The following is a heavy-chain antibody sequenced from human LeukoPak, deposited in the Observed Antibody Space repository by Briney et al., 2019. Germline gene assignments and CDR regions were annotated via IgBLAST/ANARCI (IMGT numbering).Heavy chain of an antibody. V-gene: IGHV3-30*04. CDR2: ISYDGNVK. J-gene: IGHJ3*02. CDR1: GFIFSTYA. Sequence: GSSLRLSCAASGFIFSTYAMHWVRQAPGKGLEWVADISYDGNVKYYADSVKGRFTISRDNSKNTLYLQMNSLRAEDTAVYYCAKVGGSSENDAFDIWGQGTMVTVSS. CDR3: AKVGGSSENDAFDI. D-gene: IGHD1-26*01.